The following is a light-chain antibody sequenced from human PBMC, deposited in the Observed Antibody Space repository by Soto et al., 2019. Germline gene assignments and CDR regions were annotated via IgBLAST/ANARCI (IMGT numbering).Light chain of an antibody. CDR1: NIGSKS. CDR2: DDS. CDR3: QVWDSSRGV. J-gene: IGLJ3*02. Sequence: SYELTQPPSVSVAPGQTARIPCGGNNIGSKSAHWYQQKPGQAPVLAVYDDSDRPSGIPERFSGSNSGNTATLTISRVGAGDEADYYCQVWDSSRGVFGGGTQLTVL. V-gene: IGLV3-21*02.